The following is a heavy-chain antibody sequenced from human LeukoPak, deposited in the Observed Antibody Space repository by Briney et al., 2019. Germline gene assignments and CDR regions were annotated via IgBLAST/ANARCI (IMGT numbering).Heavy chain of an antibody. CDR3: TTDGSFFDFDY. D-gene: IGHD6-6*01. V-gene: IGHV3-15*01. CDR2: IKSKTDGGTT. CDR1: RFTLSTYW. J-gene: IGHJ4*02. Sequence: GGSLRLSCAASRFTLSTYWMSWVRQAPGKGLEWVGRIKSKTDGGTTDYAAPVKGRFTISRDDSKNTLYLQMNSLKTEDTAVYYCTTDGSFFDFDYWGQGTLVTVSS.